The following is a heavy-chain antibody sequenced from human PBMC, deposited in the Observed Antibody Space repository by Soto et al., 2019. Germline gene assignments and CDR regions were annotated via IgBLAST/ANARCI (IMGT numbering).Heavy chain of an antibody. CDR2: IDTSGHST. V-gene: IGHV3-74*01. Sequence: GRSLRLSCEASGFVFTNFWMHWVRHVPGKGLVWVARIDTSGHSTNYAESVKGRFTISRDNAKNTVSLQMNSLRVEDTGVYYCAKDSWYFDLWSQGSQVTVSS. J-gene: IGHJ4*02. CDR1: GFVFTNFW. CDR3: AKDSWYFDL. D-gene: IGHD6-13*01.